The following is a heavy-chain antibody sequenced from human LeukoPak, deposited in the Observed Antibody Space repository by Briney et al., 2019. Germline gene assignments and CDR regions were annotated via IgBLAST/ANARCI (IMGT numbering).Heavy chain of an antibody. CDR1: GFTFSSNY. Sequence: GGSLRLPCAASGFTFSSNYMSWVRQAPGKGLEWVSVIYSGGNTYYADSVKGRFTVYRDNSKNTLYLQMNSLRAEDTAVYYCATSEWELHSDYWGQGTLVTVSA. D-gene: IGHD1-7*01. J-gene: IGHJ4*02. CDR3: ATSEWELHSDY. V-gene: IGHV3-53*01. CDR2: IYSGGNT.